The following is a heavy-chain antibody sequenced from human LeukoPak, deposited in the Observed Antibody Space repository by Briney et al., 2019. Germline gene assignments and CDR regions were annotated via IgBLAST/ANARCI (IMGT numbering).Heavy chain of an antibody. J-gene: IGHJ3*02. D-gene: IGHD3-22*01. Sequence: ASVNVSCKASGYTFTGYYMHWVRQAPGQGLEWMGWINPNSGGTNYAQKFQGWVTMTRDTSISTAYMELSRLRSDDTAVYYCAKNYYDSSGYYRGFAFDIWGQGTMVTVSS. CDR1: GYTFTGYY. CDR2: INPNSGGT. CDR3: AKNYYDSSGYYRGFAFDI. V-gene: IGHV1-2*04.